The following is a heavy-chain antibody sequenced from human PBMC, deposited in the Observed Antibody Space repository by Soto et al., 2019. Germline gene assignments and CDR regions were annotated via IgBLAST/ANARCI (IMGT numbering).Heavy chain of an antibody. CDR1: GGSVSMRGFY. Sequence: SETLSLTCSVSGGSVSMRGFYLTWIRQPPGKGLEWLGYIAYDGRTHYSPSLNSRVTMSLDTSDTQLSLKLASVTAADTAIYYCARLPDLTRWPFDLSGQGILVAVSS. J-gene: IGHJ4*02. D-gene: IGHD6-13*01. CDR2: IAYDGRT. CDR3: ARLPDLTRWPFDL. V-gene: IGHV4-61*08.